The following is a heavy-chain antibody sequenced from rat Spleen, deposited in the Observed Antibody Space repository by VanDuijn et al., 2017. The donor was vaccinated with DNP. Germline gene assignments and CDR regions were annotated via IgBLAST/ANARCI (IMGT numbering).Heavy chain of an antibody. J-gene: IGHJ2*01. Sequence: EVQLVESGGGLVQPGRSLKLSCAASGFSLSNYDMAWVRQAPTKGLDWVASINSNGGVTYYRDSVRGRFTVSRDNAKGILYLQMDRLRSEEAATYYCARQDVVGVWGQGVMVTVSS. CDR1: GFSLSNYD. CDR2: INSNGGVT. CDR3: ARQDVVGV. V-gene: IGHV5S11*01. D-gene: IGHD1-1*01.